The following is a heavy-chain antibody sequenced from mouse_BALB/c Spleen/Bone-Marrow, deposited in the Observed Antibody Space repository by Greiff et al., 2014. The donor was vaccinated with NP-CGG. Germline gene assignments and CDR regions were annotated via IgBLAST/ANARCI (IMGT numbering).Heavy chain of an antibody. CDR1: GYSFSGYN. V-gene: IGHV1-39*01. D-gene: IGHD2-5*01. CDR2: IDPYYGDT. Sequence: EVQLQQSGPELEKPGASVKISCKASGYSFSGYNLNWVKQSNGQSLEWIGNIDPYYGDTTYNQKFKGKATLTVDRSSSTAYMQLKSLTSEDSAVYYCARKAYYTNWWYFDAWGAGTTVTVSS. J-gene: IGHJ1*01. CDR3: ARKAYYTNWWYFDA.